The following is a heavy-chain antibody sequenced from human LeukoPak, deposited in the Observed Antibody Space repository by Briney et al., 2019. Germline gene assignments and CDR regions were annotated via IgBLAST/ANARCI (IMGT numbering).Heavy chain of an antibody. J-gene: IGHJ4*02. CDR1: GFSLSEYG. D-gene: IGHD3-22*01. CDR3: ARDRINMMVLGHDSGLDC. Sequence: GGSLRLSCVGSGFSLSEYGIHWVRQAPGKGLEWVAVVSYDGGHKYYADSVKGRFTISRDTSSDTVSLQMNSLRVEDTALYYCARDRINMMVLGHDSGLDCWGQGTLVTVSS. V-gene: IGHV3-30*03. CDR2: VSYDGGHK.